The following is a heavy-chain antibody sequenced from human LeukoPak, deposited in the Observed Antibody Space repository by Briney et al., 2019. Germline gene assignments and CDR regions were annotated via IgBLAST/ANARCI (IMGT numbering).Heavy chain of an antibody. V-gene: IGHV3-21*01. Sequence: GGSLRLSCAASGFTFSSYSMNWVRQAPGKGLEWVSSISSSSSYIYYADSAKGRFTISRDNAKNSLYLQMNSLRAEDTAVYYCARARIAVAEGGFDYWGQGTLVTVSS. CDR1: GFTFSSYS. D-gene: IGHD6-19*01. J-gene: IGHJ4*02. CDR3: ARARIAVAEGGFDY. CDR2: ISSSSSYI.